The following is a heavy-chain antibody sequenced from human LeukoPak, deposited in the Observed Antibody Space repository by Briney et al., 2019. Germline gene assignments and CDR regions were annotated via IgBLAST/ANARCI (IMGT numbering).Heavy chain of an antibody. V-gene: IGHV3-74*01. CDR2: IKSDGST. J-gene: IGHJ1*01. D-gene: IGHD3-22*01. CDR1: GFTFSSYL. CDR3: ARAPSEIGGYYPEYFRH. Sequence: GGSLRLSCAASGFTFSSYLMHWVRHAPGKGLVWVSRIKSDGSTNYADSVKGRFTISRDNAKNTLSLQMNSLRAEDTGVYYCARAPSEIGGYYPEYFRHWGQRTLVTVSS.